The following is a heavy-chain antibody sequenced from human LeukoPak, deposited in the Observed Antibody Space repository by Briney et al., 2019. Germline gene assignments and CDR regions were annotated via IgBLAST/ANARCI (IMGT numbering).Heavy chain of an antibody. D-gene: IGHD4-17*01. CDR1: GFTFSSYW. CDR3: ATVGAVTDGAFDV. V-gene: IGHV3-7*01. Sequence: GGSLRLSCAVSGFTFSSYWMSWVRQAPGKGLEWVANIKQDGSEKYYVDSVKGRFTISRDNAKNSLYLQMNSLRVEDTAIYYCATVGAVTDGAFDVWGQGTMVTVSS. J-gene: IGHJ3*01. CDR2: IKQDGSEK.